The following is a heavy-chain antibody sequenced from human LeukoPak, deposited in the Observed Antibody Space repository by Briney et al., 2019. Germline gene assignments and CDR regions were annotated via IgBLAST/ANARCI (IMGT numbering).Heavy chain of an antibody. CDR2: IGSSGSPK. CDR3: ARTMVRGAEDDY. CDR1: GFTFTDSY. J-gene: IGHJ4*02. Sequence: GGSLRLSCAASGFTFTDSYMSWIRQAPGKGLEWVSYIGSSGSPKYYADSVKGRFTISRDNAKNSLYLQMNSLRAEDTAVYYCARTMVRGAEDDYWGQGTLVTVSS. V-gene: IGHV3-11*04. D-gene: IGHD3-10*01.